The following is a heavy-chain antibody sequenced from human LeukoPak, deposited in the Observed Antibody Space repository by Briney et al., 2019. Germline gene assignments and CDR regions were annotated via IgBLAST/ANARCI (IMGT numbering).Heavy chain of an antibody. Sequence: GGSLRLSCAASGFTFSNAWMSWVRQAPGKGLEWVSSISSSSSYIYYADSVKGRFTISRDNAKNSLYLQMNSLRAEDTAVYYCARATYGSGSYLADYWGQGTLVTVSS. CDR1: GFTFSNAW. CDR3: ARATYGSGSYLADY. D-gene: IGHD3-10*01. CDR2: ISSSSSYI. J-gene: IGHJ4*02. V-gene: IGHV3-21*01.